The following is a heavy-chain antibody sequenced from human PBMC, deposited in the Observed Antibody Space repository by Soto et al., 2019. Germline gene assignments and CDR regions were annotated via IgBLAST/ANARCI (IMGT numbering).Heavy chain of an antibody. V-gene: IGHV1-3*01. CDR3: ARGPITMIVAVTLDY. CDR1: GYTXTSYA. Sequence: SXKVSFMASGYTXTSYAMHLVRQAPGQRLEWMGWINAGNCNTKYSKKFQGRVTSTRGTSASTAYMELSSLRSEDTAVYYCARGPITMIVAVTLDYWGQGTLVTVS. J-gene: IGHJ4*02. D-gene: IGHD3-22*01. CDR2: INAGNCNT.